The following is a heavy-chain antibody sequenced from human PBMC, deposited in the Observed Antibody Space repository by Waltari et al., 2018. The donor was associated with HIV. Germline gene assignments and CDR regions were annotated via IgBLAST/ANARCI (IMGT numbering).Heavy chain of an antibody. CDR3: AKVTRSDTDVFLGLDV. J-gene: IGHJ6*02. V-gene: IGHV1-8*01. D-gene: IGHD2-2*01. CDR2: MNPNNGDA. CDR1: GYTFSNYD. Sequence: QVQLVQSGAEVKKPGASVRVSCEASGYTFSNYDINWVRQATGQGLEWMGWMNPNNGDADYAPHFQGRVTMTRDPSTDTAYMELTSLRNNDTAVYFCAKVTRSDTDVFLGLDVWGQGTTV.